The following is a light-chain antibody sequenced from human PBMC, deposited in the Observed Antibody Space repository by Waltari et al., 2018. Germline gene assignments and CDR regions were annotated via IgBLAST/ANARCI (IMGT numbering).Light chain of an antibody. CDR2: EVT. Sequence: QSALTQPPSASGPPGQSVAISCTGTSSDIGAYNYVSWYQQHPGKAPKLLIDEVTKRPTGVPDRFSGSKSGNTSSLTVSGLQPEDEADYYCASFAGNFIWVFGGGTKLTVL. CDR3: ASFAGNFIWV. J-gene: IGLJ3*02. CDR1: SSDIGAYNY. V-gene: IGLV2-8*01.